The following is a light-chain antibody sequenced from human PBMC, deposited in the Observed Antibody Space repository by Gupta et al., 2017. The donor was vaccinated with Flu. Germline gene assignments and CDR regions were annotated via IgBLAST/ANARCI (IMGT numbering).Light chain of an antibody. Sequence: EIVVTQSPATLSLSPGERATLSCRASQSISRYLAWYQHKSGQAPRLLIYNASNRATGVPVRFSGSGSGTDFTLTISNREPEDFAVYYCQQRSDWPRYTFGQGTKLEIK. J-gene: IGKJ2*01. CDR2: NAS. V-gene: IGKV3-11*01. CDR3: QQRSDWPRYT. CDR1: QSISRY.